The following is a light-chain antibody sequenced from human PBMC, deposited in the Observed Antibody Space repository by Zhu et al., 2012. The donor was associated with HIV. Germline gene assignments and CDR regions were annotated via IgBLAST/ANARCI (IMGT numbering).Light chain of an antibody. V-gene: IGKV1-9*01. J-gene: IGKJ4*01. CDR3: QHLTLYPT. Sequence: DIQLTQSPSFLSASVGDRVTITCRASQGISNHLAWYHQKPGKAPKLLIYGASILQSGVPSRFSSLQPEDFATYFCQHLTLYPTFGGGSKVEIK. CDR2: GAS. CDR1: QGISNH.